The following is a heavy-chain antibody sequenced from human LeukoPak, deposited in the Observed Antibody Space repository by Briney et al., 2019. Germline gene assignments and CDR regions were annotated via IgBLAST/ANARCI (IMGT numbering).Heavy chain of an antibody. CDR2: ISADGIDK. Sequence: PGRSLRLSCAASGFPFSNYGMHWVRQAPGKGLEWVAVISADGIDKYYAESVKGRFTISRDNSKNTLYLQMSSLRPEDTAVYYCAKDKGREGDYWGQGTLVTVSS. J-gene: IGHJ4*02. CDR1: GFPFSNYG. CDR3: AKDKGREGDY. V-gene: IGHV3-30*18.